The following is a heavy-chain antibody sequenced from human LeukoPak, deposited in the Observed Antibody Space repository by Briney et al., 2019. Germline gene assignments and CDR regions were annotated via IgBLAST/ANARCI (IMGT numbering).Heavy chain of an antibody. CDR3: ARDFSYYDSSGYYSVGAFDI. D-gene: IGHD3-22*01. J-gene: IGHJ3*02. Sequence: SVKVSCKASGGTFSSYAICWVRQAPGQGLEWMGGIIPIFGTANYAQKFQGRVTITTDESTSTAYMELSSLRSEDTAVYYCARDFSYYDSSGYYSVGAFDIWGQGTMVTVSS. V-gene: IGHV1-69*05. CDR1: GGTFSSYA. CDR2: IIPIFGTA.